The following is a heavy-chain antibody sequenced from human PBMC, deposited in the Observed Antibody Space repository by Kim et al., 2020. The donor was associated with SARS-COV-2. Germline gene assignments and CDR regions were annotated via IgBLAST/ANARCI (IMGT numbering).Heavy chain of an antibody. J-gene: IGHJ5*02. CDR1: GFTFTSYG. V-gene: IGHV3-23*01. CDR2: ISGSGGST. D-gene: IGHD3-10*01. Sequence: GGSLRLSCAASGFTFTSYGMSWVRQAPGKGLQWVSAISGSGGSTYYADSVKGRFTISRDNSKNTLYLQLSSLRAEDTAVYYCAKDLSMVWGVIHCSWRQG. CDR3: AKDLSMVWGVIHCS.